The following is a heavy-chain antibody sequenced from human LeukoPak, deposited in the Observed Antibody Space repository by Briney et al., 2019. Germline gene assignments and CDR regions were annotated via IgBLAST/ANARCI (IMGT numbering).Heavy chain of an antibody. CDR1: GGSISSHY. J-gene: IGHJ6*03. CDR2: IYYSGST. CDR3: ARVVLRFSSNYYMDV. D-gene: IGHD3-3*01. V-gene: IGHV4-59*11. Sequence: SETLSLTCTVSGGSISSHYWSWIRQPPGKGLEWIGYIYYSGSTNYNPSLKSRVTISVDTSKNQFSLKLSSVTAADSAVYYCARVVLRFSSNYYMDVWGKGTTVTVSS.